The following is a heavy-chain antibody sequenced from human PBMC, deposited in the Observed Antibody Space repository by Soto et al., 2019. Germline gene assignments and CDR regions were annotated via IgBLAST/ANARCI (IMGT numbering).Heavy chain of an antibody. CDR3: TLAPNLTYQVTRY. V-gene: IGHV1-69*13. D-gene: IGHD3-9*01. J-gene: IGHJ4*02. CDR2: IVPMNGSP. Sequence: SVQVSCKASGGMFYSSAINWVRQARGRGLEWMGGIVPMNGSPKYAQGFQGRVTNTADGSATTVDMDLSGLNSEGTAGYYCTLAPNLTYQVTRYWGRGTLVPVSS. CDR1: GGMFYSSA.